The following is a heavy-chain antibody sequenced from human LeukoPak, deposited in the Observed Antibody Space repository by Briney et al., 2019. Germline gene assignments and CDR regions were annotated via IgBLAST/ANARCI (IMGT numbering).Heavy chain of an antibody. D-gene: IGHD5-24*01. V-gene: IGHV4-39*01. J-gene: IGHJ4*02. CDR3: ARSLYPADQDGYLWGQWARGESWYY. CDR1: GGSISSSSYY. CDR2: IYYSGST. Sequence: SETLSLTCTVSGGSISSSSYYWGWIRQPPGKGLEWIGSIYYSGSTYYNPSLKSRVTISVDTSKNQFSLKLSSVTAADTAVYYCARSLYPADQDGYLWGQWARGESWYYWGQGTLVTVSS.